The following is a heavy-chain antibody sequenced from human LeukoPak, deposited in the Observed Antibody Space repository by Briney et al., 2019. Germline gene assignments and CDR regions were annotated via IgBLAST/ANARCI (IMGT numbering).Heavy chain of an antibody. Sequence: PGGSLRLSCAASGFTFSSYAMSWVRQPPGKGLEWIGSIYYSGSTYYNPSLKSRVTISVDTSKNQFSLKLSSVTAADTAVYYCARQHIVVVTATDLLNFDYWGQGTLVTVSS. CDR3: ARQHIVVVTATDLLNFDY. V-gene: IGHV4-38-2*01. CDR1: GFTFSSYA. J-gene: IGHJ4*02. D-gene: IGHD2-21*02. CDR2: IYYSGST.